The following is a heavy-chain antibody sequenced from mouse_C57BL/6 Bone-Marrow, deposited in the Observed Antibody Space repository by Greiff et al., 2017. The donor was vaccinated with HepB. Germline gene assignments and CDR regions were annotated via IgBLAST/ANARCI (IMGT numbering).Heavy chain of an antibody. J-gene: IGHJ2*01. D-gene: IGHD6-1*01. V-gene: IGHV5-6*01. CDR1: GFTFSSYG. Sequence: DVQLVESGGDLVKPGGSLKLSCAASGFTFSSYGMSWVRQTPDKRLEWVATISSGGSYTYYPDSVKGRFTISRDNAKNTLYLQMSSLKSEDTAMYYCARGSLYYWGQGTTLTVSS. CDR3: ARGSLYY. CDR2: ISSGGSYT.